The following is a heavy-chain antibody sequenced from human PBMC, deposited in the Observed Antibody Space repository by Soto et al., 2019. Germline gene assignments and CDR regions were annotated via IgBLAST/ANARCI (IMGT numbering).Heavy chain of an antibody. CDR3: VRRHVSATGIDWSDP. D-gene: IGHD6-13*01. V-gene: IGHV1-3*01. Sequence: WASVKVSCKASGYTFTSYGIHWVRQAPGQRLEWMGWINAANGDTKYSPKFQGRVTITRDTSASTAYMELSSLRSEDTAVYYCVRRHVSATGIDWSDPWGQGTMVTVSS. CDR1: GYTFTSYG. CDR2: INAANGDT. J-gene: IGHJ5*02.